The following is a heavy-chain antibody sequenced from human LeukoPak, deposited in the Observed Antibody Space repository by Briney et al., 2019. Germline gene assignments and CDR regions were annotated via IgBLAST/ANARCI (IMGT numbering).Heavy chain of an antibody. CDR2: IYYSGST. J-gene: IGHJ4*02. D-gene: IGHD6-19*01. CDR3: ARGRIAVAGTKNYFDY. CDR1: GDSIRRDNYY. Sequence: SETLSLTCTVSGDSIRRDNYYWGWIRQPPGKGLEWIGSIYYSGSTYYNPSLKSRVSISVDPSKSQFSLKLSSVTAADTAVYYCARGRIAVAGTKNYFDYWGQGTLVTVSS. V-gene: IGHV4-39*07.